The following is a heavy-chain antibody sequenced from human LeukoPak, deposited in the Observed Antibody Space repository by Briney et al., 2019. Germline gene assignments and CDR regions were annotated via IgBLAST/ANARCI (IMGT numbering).Heavy chain of an antibody. D-gene: IGHD2-2*01. CDR2: INPSGGST. V-gene: IGHV1-46*02. Sequence: ASVKVSCKASGYSFKNYGMTWVRQAPGRALEGMGMINPSGGSTSYAKKFQGRVTMTRDTSTSTVYMDLNSLRSEDTAVYFCARSIRGCSSTPCYEDYWGQGTLVTVSS. CDR3: ARSIRGCSSTPCYEDY. J-gene: IGHJ4*02. CDR1: GYSFKNYG.